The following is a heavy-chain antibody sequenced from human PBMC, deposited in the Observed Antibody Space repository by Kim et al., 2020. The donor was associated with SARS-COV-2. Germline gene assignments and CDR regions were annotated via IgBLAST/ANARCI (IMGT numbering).Heavy chain of an antibody. CDR3: TKDVGLAAAGLHGMDV. CDR1: GYILTTYA. D-gene: IGHD6-13*01. J-gene: IGHJ6*02. V-gene: IGHV7-4-1*02. Sequence: ASVKVSCKASGYILTTYAIIWVRQAPGQGLEWMGWINTKTGNPEYAQGFTGRFDFSVDTSVNTAYLQISSLKAEDTAIYFCTKDVGLAAAGLHGMDVWGQGTTVTVTS. CDR2: INTKTGNP.